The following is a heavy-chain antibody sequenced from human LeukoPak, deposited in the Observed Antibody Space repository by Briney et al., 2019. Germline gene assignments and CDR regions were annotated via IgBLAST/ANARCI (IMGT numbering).Heavy chain of an antibody. Sequence: GGSLRLSCAASGFTFSSYWMSWVRQAPGKGLEWVANIKKDGSEKYYVDSVKGRFTISRDNAKTSLYLQMNSLRAEDTAVYYCAKVVASTKVLDYWGQGTLVTVSS. V-gene: IGHV3-7*03. D-gene: IGHD3-10*01. CDR2: IKKDGSEK. CDR1: GFTFSSYW. CDR3: AKVVASTKVLDY. J-gene: IGHJ4*02.